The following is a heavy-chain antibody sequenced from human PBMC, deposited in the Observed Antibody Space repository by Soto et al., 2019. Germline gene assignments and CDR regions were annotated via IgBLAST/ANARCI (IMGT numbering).Heavy chain of an antibody. D-gene: IGHD5-12*01. V-gene: IGHV1-3*01. J-gene: IGHJ4*02. CDR3: GVGYIGYVLDN. CDR1: GYSFTSYP. Sequence: QVQLVQSGAEVKKPGASVKVSCRASGYSFTSYPMHWVRQAPGQRLEWMGWINAGNADTKHSQKFQGRVSFTSDTSASTAYMELTSLTSEDTAVYYCGVGYIGYVLDNWGQGTLVTVSS. CDR2: INAGNADT.